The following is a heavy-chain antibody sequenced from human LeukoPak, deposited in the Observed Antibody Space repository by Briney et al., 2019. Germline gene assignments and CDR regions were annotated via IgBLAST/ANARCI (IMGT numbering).Heavy chain of an antibody. CDR2: ISGSGGST. Sequence: GGSLRLSCAASGFTFSSYAMSWVRQAPGKGLEWVSAISGSGGSTYYADSVKGRFTISRDNAKNSLYLQMNSLRAEDTALYYCAKGVAMSVVAATEYFQHWGQGTLVTVSS. CDR1: GFTFSSYA. CDR3: AKGVAMSVVAATEYFQH. J-gene: IGHJ1*01. D-gene: IGHD2-15*01. V-gene: IGHV3-23*01.